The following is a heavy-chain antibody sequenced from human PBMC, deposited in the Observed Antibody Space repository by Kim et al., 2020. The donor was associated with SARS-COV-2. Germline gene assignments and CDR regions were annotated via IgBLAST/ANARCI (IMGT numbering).Heavy chain of an antibody. CDR3: ARHEYESAYYYGSGSYYTDY. J-gene: IGHJ4*02. Sequence: SETLSLTCTVSGGSISSSSYYWGWIRQPPGKGLEWIGSIYYSGSTYYNPSLKSRVTISVDTSKNQFSLKLSSVTAADTAVYYCARHEYESAYYYGSGSYYTDYWGQGTLVTVSP. CDR2: IYYSGST. D-gene: IGHD3-10*01. CDR1: GGSISSSSYY. V-gene: IGHV4-39*01.